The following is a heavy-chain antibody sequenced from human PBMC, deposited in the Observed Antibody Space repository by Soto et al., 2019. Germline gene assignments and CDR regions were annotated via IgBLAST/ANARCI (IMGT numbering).Heavy chain of an antibody. CDR2: ISPDNGNT. Sequence: ASVKVSCKASGYTFTSTYLTWVRQAPGRGLEWVGWISPDNGNTNYAQKLQGRVTMTTDTSTNTVYLELRSLRPDDTAVYYCTRGGGAHYRFDPWGQGTLVTVS. V-gene: IGHV1-18*01. CDR1: GYTFTSTY. CDR3: TRGGGAHYRFDP. J-gene: IGHJ5*02. D-gene: IGHD1-26*01.